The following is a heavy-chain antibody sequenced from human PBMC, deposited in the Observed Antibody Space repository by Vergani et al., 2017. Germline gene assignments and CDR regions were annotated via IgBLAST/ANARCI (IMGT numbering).Heavy chain of an antibody. CDR1: GLPFSSHG. CDR3: AKPLGYCSSTSCYTYFQH. Sequence: QVQLVESGGGVVQPGKSLRLSCATSGLPFSSHGMHWVRQAPGKGLEWVAVISFDGTQTYYADSVKGRFTISRDNSKNTLYLQMNSLRAEDTAVYYCAKPLGYCSSTSCYTYFQHWGQGTLVTVSS. CDR2: ISFDGTQT. J-gene: IGHJ1*01. V-gene: IGHV3-30*18. D-gene: IGHD2-2*02.